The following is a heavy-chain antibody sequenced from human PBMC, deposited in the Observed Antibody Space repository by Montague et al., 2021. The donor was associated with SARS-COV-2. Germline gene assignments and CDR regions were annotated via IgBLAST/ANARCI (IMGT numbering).Heavy chain of an antibody. D-gene: IGHD3-10*01. V-gene: IGHV3-21*04. CDR1: GFTFSSYS. CDR2: ISSSSSYI. Sequence: SLRLSCAASGFTFSSYSMNWVRQAPGKGLEWASSISSSSSYIYYADSVKGRFTISRVNAKNSLYLQMNSLRAEDTAVYYCARGSDYYGSGSYSPPYFDYWGQGTLVTVSS. CDR3: ARGSDYYGSGSYSPPYFDY. J-gene: IGHJ4*02.